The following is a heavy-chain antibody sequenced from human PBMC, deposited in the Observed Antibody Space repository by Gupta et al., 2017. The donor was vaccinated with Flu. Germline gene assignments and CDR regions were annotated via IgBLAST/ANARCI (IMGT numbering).Heavy chain of an antibody. V-gene: IGHV4-39*01. CDR1: GGSISSSSYY. Sequence: QLQLQESGPGLVKPSETLSLTCTVSGGSISSSSYYWGWIRQPPGKGLEWIGSIYYSGSTYYNPSLKSRVTIAVDTSKNQFSLKLSSVTAADTAVYYCASLSGSYYGMVDYWGQGTLVTVSS. J-gene: IGHJ4*02. CDR2: IYYSGST. CDR3: ASLSGSYYGMVDY. D-gene: IGHD1-26*01.